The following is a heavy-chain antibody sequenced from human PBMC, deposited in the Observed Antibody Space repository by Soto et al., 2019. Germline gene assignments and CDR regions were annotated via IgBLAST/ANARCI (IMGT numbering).Heavy chain of an antibody. CDR3: ARGTYGMDV. D-gene: IGHD3-10*01. Sequence: QMQLVQSGGGLVKPGGSLRLSCAASGFSFSAYYMSWIRRAPGKGLEWVSYIGASGSPIYFVDSVKGRFSISRDNTNNSLYLQMNSLRPDDTAVYYCARGTYGMDVWGQGTKVIVSS. CDR2: IGASGSPI. V-gene: IGHV3-11*01. CDR1: GFSFSAYY. J-gene: IGHJ6*02.